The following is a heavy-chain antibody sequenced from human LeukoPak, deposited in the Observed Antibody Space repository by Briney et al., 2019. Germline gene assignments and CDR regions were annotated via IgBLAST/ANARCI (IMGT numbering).Heavy chain of an antibody. V-gene: IGHV3-23*01. D-gene: IGHD3-10*01. CDR2: ISGSGGST. CDR3: AKDQRGSGSYNNWFDP. CDR1: GFTFSSYA. J-gene: IGHJ5*02. Sequence: GGSLRLSCAASGFTFSSYAMSWVRQAPGKGLEWVPAISGSGGSTYYADSVKGRFTISRDNSKNTLYLQMNSLRAEDTAVYYCAKDQRGSGSYNNWFDPWGQGTLVTVSS.